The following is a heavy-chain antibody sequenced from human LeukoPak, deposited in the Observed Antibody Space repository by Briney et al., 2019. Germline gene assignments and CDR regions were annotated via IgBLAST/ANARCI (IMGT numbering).Heavy chain of an antibody. J-gene: IGHJ4*02. Sequence: GGSLRLSCTASGFTFGDYAMSWVRQAPGKGLEWVGFIRSKAYGGTTEYAAFVKGRFTISRDDSNSIAYLQMNSLKTEDTAVYYCHLAAAASRDFDYWGQGTLVTVSS. V-gene: IGHV3-49*04. D-gene: IGHD6-13*01. CDR2: IRSKAYGGTT. CDR1: GFTFGDYA. CDR3: HLAAAASRDFDY.